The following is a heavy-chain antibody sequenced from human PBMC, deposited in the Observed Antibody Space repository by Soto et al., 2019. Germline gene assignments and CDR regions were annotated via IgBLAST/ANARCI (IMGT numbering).Heavy chain of an antibody. Sequence: ASVKVSCKASGYTFTGYYMHWVRQAPGQGLEWMGWINPNSGGTNYAQKFQGWVTMTGDTSISTAYMELSRLRSDDTAVYYCARERVATGNWFDPWGQGTLVTVSS. CDR3: ARERVATGNWFDP. CDR2: INPNSGGT. V-gene: IGHV1-2*04. J-gene: IGHJ5*02. CDR1: GYTFTGYY. D-gene: IGHD5-12*01.